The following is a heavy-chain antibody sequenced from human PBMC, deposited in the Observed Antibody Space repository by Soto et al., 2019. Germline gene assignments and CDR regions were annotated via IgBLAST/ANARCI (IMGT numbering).Heavy chain of an antibody. D-gene: IGHD2-15*01. V-gene: IGHV4-30-2*01. Sequence: SETLSLTCAVSGGSITNNAYSWSWIRQPPGKGLEWIGYIFHTGSTYYNPSLQSRVTLSVDRSKNQFSLQLSSVTAADTAVYYCARGGIYCSGGNCYAGAQYNWFDPWGHGTQVTVYS. CDR2: IFHTGST. CDR1: GGSITNNAYS. J-gene: IGHJ5*02. CDR3: ARGGIYCSGGNCYAGAQYNWFDP.